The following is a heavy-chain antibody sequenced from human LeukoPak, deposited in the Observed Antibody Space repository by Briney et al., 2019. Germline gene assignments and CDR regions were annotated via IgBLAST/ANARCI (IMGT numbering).Heavy chain of an antibody. Sequence: GSLRLSCAASGFTFSSYAMSWDRQAPGKVLEWVSAISGSGGSTYYADSVKGRFTISRDNSKNTLYLQMNSLRAEDTAVYYCAKTRIVGATIDYWGQGTLVTVSS. CDR2: ISGSGGST. D-gene: IGHD1-26*01. CDR1: GFTFSSYA. CDR3: AKTRIVGATIDY. J-gene: IGHJ4*02. V-gene: IGHV3-23*01.